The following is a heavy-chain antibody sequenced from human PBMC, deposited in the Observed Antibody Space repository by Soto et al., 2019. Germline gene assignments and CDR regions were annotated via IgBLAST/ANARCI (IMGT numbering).Heavy chain of an antibody. CDR1: GFTFSSYA. J-gene: IGHJ4*02. V-gene: IGHV3-23*01. D-gene: IGHD3-22*01. CDR2: ISGSGGST. CDR3: AIDLGITMIVVGDYFDY. Sequence: PGGSLRLSCAASGFTFSSYAMSWVRQAPGKGLEWVSAISGSGGSTYYADSVKGRFTISRDNSKNTLYLQMNSLRAEDTAVYYCAIDLGITMIVVGDYFDYWGQGTLVTVSS.